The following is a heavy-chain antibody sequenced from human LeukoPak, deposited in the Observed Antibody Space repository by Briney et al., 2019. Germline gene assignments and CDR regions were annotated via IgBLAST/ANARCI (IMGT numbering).Heavy chain of an antibody. CDR1: GFTLSNYN. V-gene: IGHV3-48*02. D-gene: IGHD6-19*01. CDR3: ARDLAVAGSFDY. CDR2: ISSSSSTI. Sequence: PGVSLRLSCAASGFTLSNYNMNWVRQAPGKGLEWVSYISSSSSTIYYADSVEGRFTISRDNAKNSLYLQMNSLRDEGTAVYYCARDLAVAGSFDYWGQGTLVTVSS. J-gene: IGHJ4*02.